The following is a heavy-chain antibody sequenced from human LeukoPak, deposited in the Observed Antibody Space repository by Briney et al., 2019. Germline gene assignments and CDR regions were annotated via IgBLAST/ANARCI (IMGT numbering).Heavy chain of an antibody. V-gene: IGHV3-48*03. CDR2: ISTSGTSI. D-gene: IGHD3-10*02. CDR1: GFTFSIYE. J-gene: IGHJ6*04. CDR3: AELGITMIGGV. Sequence: PGGSLRLSCAASGFTFSIYEINWVRQAPGKGLEWLSHISTSGTSIHYADSVKGRFTISRVNAENSLYLQMDSLRVEDTAVYYCAELGITMIGGVWGKGTTVTISS.